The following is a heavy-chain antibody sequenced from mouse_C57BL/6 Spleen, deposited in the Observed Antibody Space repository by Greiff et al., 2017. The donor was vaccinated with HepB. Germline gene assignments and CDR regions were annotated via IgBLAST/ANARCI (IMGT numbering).Heavy chain of an antibody. D-gene: IGHD1-1*01. J-gene: IGHJ3*01. CDR1: GYTFTDYE. Sequence: QVHVKQSGAELVRPGASVTLSCKASGYTFTDYEMHWVKQTPVHGLEWIGAIDPETGGTAYNQKFKGKAILTADKSSSTAYMALRSLTSEDSAVYYCTRPEYYGSSSFAYWGQGTLVTVSA. CDR2: IDPETGGT. V-gene: IGHV1-15*01. CDR3: TRPEYYGSSSFAY.